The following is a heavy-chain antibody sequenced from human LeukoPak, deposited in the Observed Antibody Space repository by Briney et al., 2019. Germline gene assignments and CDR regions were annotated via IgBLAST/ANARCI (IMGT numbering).Heavy chain of an antibody. D-gene: IGHD1-26*01. V-gene: IGHV3-7*01. CDR3: ARVGAWDLQRVFDY. CDR2: IKQDGAER. J-gene: IGHJ4*02. CDR1: AFRHSDYC. Sequence: GWALTLSRSAYAFRHSDYCMTWVRHAPGKGVDWVANIKQDGAERHYAESVEGRFIISRDNAKNSLYLEMDSLKVEDTAVYYCARVGAWDLQRVFDYWGQGTLVTVSS.